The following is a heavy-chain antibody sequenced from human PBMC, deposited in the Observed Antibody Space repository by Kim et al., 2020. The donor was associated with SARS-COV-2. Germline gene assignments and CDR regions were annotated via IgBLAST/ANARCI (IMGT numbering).Heavy chain of an antibody. Sequence: SETLSLTCTVSGGSISSYYWSWIRQPPGKGLEWIGYIYYSGSTNYNPSLKSRVTISVDTSKNQFSLKLSSVTAADTAVYYCARDRCSGGSCTLFDYWGQGTLVTVSS. CDR3: ARDRCSGGSCTLFDY. J-gene: IGHJ4*02. V-gene: IGHV4-59*13. CDR1: GGSISSYY. D-gene: IGHD2-15*01. CDR2: IYYSGST.